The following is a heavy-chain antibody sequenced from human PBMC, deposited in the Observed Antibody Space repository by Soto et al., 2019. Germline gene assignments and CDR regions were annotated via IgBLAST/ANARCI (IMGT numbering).Heavy chain of an antibody. Sequence: GGSLRLCWAASGFTFSDYNMNWVRQTPGKGLEWVSYISSSSSTKYYADSVKGRFTISRDNPKNSLYLQMNSLRDEDTAVCYCARDLGYCVSTSCYLFDPWGQGTLVTVSS. J-gene: IGHJ5*02. CDR2: ISSSSSTK. V-gene: IGHV3-48*02. CDR3: ARDLGYCVSTSCYLFDP. CDR1: GFTFSDYN. D-gene: IGHD2-2*03.